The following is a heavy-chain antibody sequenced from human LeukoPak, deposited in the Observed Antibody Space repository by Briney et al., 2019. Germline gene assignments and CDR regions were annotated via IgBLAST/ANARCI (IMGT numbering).Heavy chain of an antibody. Sequence: GGSLRLSCAASGFTFDDYAMHWVRQAPGKGLEWVSLISGDGTGTYYADSVKGRFTISRDNRKNSLYLQMNSLRTEDTALYYCARVNEDNSSSIDYWGQGTLVTVSS. D-gene: IGHD6-6*01. CDR1: GFTFDDYA. CDR3: ARVNEDNSSSIDY. J-gene: IGHJ4*02. V-gene: IGHV3-43*02. CDR2: ISGDGTGT.